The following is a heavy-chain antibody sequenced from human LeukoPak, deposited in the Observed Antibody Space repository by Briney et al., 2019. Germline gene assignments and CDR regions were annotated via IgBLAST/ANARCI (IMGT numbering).Heavy chain of an antibody. Sequence: GGSLRLSCAASGFTFSSYWMHWVRQAPGKGLVWVSRINSDGSSTIYADSVKGRFTISRDNAKNTLYLQMNSLRAEDMAVYYCARVLVAAALDYWGQGTLVTVSS. CDR2: INSDGSST. V-gene: IGHV3-74*01. J-gene: IGHJ4*02. D-gene: IGHD2-15*01. CDR3: ARVLVAAALDY. CDR1: GFTFSSYW.